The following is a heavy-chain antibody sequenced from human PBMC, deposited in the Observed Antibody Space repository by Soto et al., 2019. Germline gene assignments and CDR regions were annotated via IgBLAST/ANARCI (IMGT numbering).Heavy chain of an antibody. V-gene: IGHV3-23*01. CDR3: AKDRSFDTRAYSS. CDR1: GFTFSTYG. Sequence: EVQLLESGGGLVQPGGSLRLSCTASGFTFSTYGMSWVRQAPGKGLEWVSSLSGNGTTTYYIDSVKGRFTISRDNSRNTLSLQMNSLRTEDTAIYYCAKDRSFDTRAYSSWGQGILVAVSS. J-gene: IGHJ5*02. CDR2: LSGNGTTT. D-gene: IGHD3-22*01.